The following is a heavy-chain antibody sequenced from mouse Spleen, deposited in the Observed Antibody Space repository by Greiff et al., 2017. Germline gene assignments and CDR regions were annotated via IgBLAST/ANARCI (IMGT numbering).Heavy chain of an antibody. Sequence: EVKLMESGGGLVKPGGSLKLSCAASGFTFSSYAMSWVRQTPEKRLEWVATISSGGSYTYYPDSVKGRFTISRDNAKNTLYLQMSSLRSEDTAMYYCARHGITTAFDYWGQGTTLTVSS. CDR2: ISSGGSYT. CDR1: GFTFSSYA. J-gene: IGHJ2*01. V-gene: IGHV5-9-3*01. D-gene: IGHD1-2*01. CDR3: ARHGITTAFDY.